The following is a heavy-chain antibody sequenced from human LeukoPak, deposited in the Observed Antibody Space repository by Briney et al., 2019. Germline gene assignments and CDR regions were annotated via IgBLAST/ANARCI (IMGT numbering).Heavy chain of an antibody. CDR2: IIPILGIA. Sequence: GASVKVSCKASGYTFTSYDINWVRQAPGQGLEWMGRIIPILGIANYAQKFQGRVTITADKSTSTAYMGLSSLRSEDTAVYYCARDRTATGMFDYWGQGTLVTVSS. V-gene: IGHV1-69*04. J-gene: IGHJ4*02. CDR3: ARDRTATGMFDY. D-gene: IGHD3-10*01. CDR1: GYTFTSYD.